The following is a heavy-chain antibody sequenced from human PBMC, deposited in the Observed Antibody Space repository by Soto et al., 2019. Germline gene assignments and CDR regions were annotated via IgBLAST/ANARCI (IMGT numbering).Heavy chain of an antibody. J-gene: IGHJ4*02. CDR3: ARGSYYYDSSGYYRY. CDR2: IYYSGST. CDR1: GGSISSGGYY. D-gene: IGHD3-22*01. Sequence: SETLSLTCTVSGGSISSGGYYWSWIRQHPGKGLEWIGYIYYSGSTYYNPSLKSRVTISVDTSKNQFSLKLSSVTAADTAVYYCARGSYYYDSSGYYRYWGQGTLVTVSS. V-gene: IGHV4-31*03.